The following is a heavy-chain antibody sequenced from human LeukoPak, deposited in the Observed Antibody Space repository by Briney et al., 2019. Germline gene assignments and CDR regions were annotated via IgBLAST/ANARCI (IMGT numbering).Heavy chain of an antibody. J-gene: IGHJ4*02. Sequence: SETLSLTCTVSGGSISSYYWSWIRQPPGKGLEWIGYIYYSGSTNYNPSLKSRVTISVDTSKNQFSLKLSSVTAADTAVYYCARDLYDFWSGYYLDYWGQGTLVTVSS. CDR2: IYYSGST. CDR1: GGSISSYY. V-gene: IGHV4-59*01. D-gene: IGHD3-3*01. CDR3: ARDLYDFWSGYYLDY.